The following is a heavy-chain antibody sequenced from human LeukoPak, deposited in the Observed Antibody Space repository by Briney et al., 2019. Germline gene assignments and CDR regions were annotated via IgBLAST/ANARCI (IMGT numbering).Heavy chain of an antibody. J-gene: IGHJ6*02. V-gene: IGHV1-18*01. Sequence: GASVKVSCKASGYTFTSYGISWVRQAPGQGLEWMGWISAYNGNTNYAQKLQGRVTMTTDTSTSTAYMELRSLRSDDTAVYYCARDVEGCSSTSCSPKRYHCYGMDVWGQGTTVTVSS. D-gene: IGHD2-2*01. CDR1: GYTFTSYG. CDR2: ISAYNGNT. CDR3: ARDVEGCSSTSCSPKRYHCYGMDV.